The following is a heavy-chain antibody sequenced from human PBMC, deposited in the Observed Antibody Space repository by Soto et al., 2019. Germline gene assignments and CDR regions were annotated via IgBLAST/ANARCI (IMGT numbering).Heavy chain of an antibody. CDR1: GYTFTGYY. Sequence: ASVKVSFKASGYTFTGYYMHWVRQAPGQGLEWMGWINPNSGGTNYAQKFQGWVTMTRDTSISTAYMELSRLRSDDTAVYYCARGRSWEDPIYNWFDPWGQGTLVTSPQ. CDR3: ARGRSWEDPIYNWFDP. D-gene: IGHD1-26*01. CDR2: INPNSGGT. J-gene: IGHJ5*02. V-gene: IGHV1-2*04.